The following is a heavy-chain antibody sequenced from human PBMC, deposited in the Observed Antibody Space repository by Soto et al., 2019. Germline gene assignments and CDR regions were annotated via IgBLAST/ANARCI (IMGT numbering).Heavy chain of an antibody. CDR3: ARARSRGVSLDY. J-gene: IGHJ4*02. CDR1: GGSISSYY. D-gene: IGHD3-10*01. V-gene: IGHV4-59*01. Sequence: QVQLQESGPGLVKPSETLSLTCTVSGGSISSYYWSWIRQPPGKGLECIGYIYYSGSTNYNPSLKSRVTISVDTSKNQFALNLSSVTAADTAVYYCARARSRGVSLDYWGQGTLVTVSS. CDR2: IYYSGST.